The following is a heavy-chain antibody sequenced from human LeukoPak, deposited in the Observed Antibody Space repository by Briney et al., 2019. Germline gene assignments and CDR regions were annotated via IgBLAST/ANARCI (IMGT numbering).Heavy chain of an antibody. Sequence: SVKVSCKASGGTFSSYAISWVRQAPGQGLEWMGRIIPIFGTANYAQKFQGRVTITTDGSTSTAYMELSSLRSEDTAVYYCASTDYGDYLYYFDYWGQGTLVTVSS. V-gene: IGHV1-69*05. CDR3: ASTDYGDYLYYFDY. CDR1: GGTFSSYA. CDR2: IIPIFGTA. J-gene: IGHJ4*02. D-gene: IGHD4-17*01.